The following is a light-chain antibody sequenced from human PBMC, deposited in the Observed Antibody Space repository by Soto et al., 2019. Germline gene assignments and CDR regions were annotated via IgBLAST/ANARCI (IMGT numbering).Light chain of an antibody. J-gene: IGKJ4*01. Sequence: EIWLTQSPGTLSLSPGERATRSCRASQSVSSSYLAWYQQKPGQAPRLLIYGASSRATGIPDRFSGSGSGTDFTLTISRLEPEDFAVYYCQQYGSSPHAFGGGTKVDIK. V-gene: IGKV3-20*01. CDR1: QSVSSSY. CDR2: GAS. CDR3: QQYGSSPHA.